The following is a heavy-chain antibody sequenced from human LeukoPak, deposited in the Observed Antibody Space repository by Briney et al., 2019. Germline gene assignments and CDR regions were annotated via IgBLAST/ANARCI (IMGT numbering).Heavy chain of an antibody. CDR1: GFTFSSYA. CDR3: AKKSGVAAAVSGSFDI. CDR2: ISGSGGST. V-gene: IGHV3-23*01. Sequence: GGSLRLSCAASGFTFSSYAMSWVRQAPGKGLEWVSAISGSGGSTYYADSVKGRFTISRDNSKNTLYLQMNSLRAEDTAVYYCAKKSGVAAAVSGSFDIWGQGTVVTVSS. J-gene: IGHJ3*02. D-gene: IGHD6-13*01.